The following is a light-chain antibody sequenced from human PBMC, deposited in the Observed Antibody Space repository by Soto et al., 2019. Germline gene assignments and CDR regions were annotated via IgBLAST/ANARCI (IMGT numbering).Light chain of an antibody. CDR1: SSDVGSYNY. CDR3: SSYAGSYTWV. V-gene: IGLV2-11*01. CDR2: YVS. Sequence: QSALTQPRSVSGSPGQSVTISCTGTSSDVGSYNYVSWYQQHPGKAPKLMIYYVSKRPSGVPDRFSGSKSGNTASLTISGLQAEDEADYYCSSYAGSYTWVFGGGTKLTVL. J-gene: IGLJ3*02.